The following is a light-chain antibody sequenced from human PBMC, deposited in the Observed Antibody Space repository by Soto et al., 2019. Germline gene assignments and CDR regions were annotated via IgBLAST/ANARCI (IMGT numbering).Light chain of an antibody. CDR1: QSVSSSY. CDR2: GAS. CDR3: QQYRNSPPT. J-gene: IGKJ4*01. Sequence: EIVLTQSPGTLSLTQGERATLSCRASQSVSSSYLAWYQRRPGQAPRLLIYGASSRATGIPDRFSGSGSGTDFTLTISRLEPEDFAVYYCQQYRNSPPTFGGGTKVDI. V-gene: IGKV3-20*01.